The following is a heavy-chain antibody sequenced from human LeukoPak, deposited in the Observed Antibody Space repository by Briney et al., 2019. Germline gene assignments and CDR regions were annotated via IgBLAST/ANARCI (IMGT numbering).Heavy chain of an antibody. CDR2: IKSDGSST. CDR3: TGALDY. CDR1: GFTVSSNY. Sequence: PGGSLRLSCAASGFTVSSNYMSWVRQAPGKGLVWVSRIKSDGSSTSYADSVKGRFTISRDNAKNTLYLQMNSLRAEDTAVYYCTGALDYWGQGTLVTASS. D-gene: IGHD7-27*01. V-gene: IGHV3-74*01. J-gene: IGHJ4*02.